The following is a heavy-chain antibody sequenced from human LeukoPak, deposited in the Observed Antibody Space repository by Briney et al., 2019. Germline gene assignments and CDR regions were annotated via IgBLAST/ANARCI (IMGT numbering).Heavy chain of an antibody. V-gene: IGHV3-53*01. Sequence: RGSLRVSCAASGFTVSSNYMSWVRQAPGKGLEWVSVIYSGGSTYYADSVKGRFTISRDNSKNTLYLQMNSLRAEDTAVYYCARERVEYSSSFFDYWGRGPLVTVSS. CDR2: IYSGGST. J-gene: IGHJ4*02. CDR1: GFTVSSNY. CDR3: ARERVEYSSSFFDY. D-gene: IGHD6-6*01.